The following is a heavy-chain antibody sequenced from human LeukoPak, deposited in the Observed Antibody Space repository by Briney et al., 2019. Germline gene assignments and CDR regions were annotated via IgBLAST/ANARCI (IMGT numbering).Heavy chain of an antibody. D-gene: IGHD5-18*01. CDR2: INPNSGGT. V-gene: IGHV1-2*02. CDR3: ARIATPWIQGN. J-gene: IGHJ4*02. CDR1: GYTFTSYG. Sequence: ASVKVSCKASGYTFTSYGISWVRQAPGQGLEWMGWINPNSGGTNYAQKFQGRVTMTRDTSISTAYMELSRLRSDDTAVYYCARIATPWIQGNWGQGTLVTVSS.